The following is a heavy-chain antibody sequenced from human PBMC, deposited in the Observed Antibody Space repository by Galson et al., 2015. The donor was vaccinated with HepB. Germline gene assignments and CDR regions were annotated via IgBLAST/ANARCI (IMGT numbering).Heavy chain of an antibody. D-gene: IGHD3-10*01. CDR3: ALRITMVRGVPYYFDY. V-gene: IGHV3-23*01. CDR1: GFTFSSYA. J-gene: IGHJ4*02. Sequence: SLRLSCAASGFTFSSYAVSWVRQAPGKGLEWVSAISGSGGSTYYADSVKGRFTISRDNSKNTLYLQMNSLRAEDTAVYYCALRITMVRGVPYYFDYWGQGTLVTVSS. CDR2: ISGSGGST.